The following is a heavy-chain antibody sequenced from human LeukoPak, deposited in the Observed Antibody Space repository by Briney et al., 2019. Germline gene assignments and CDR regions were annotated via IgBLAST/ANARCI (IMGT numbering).Heavy chain of an antibody. CDR2: INAGNGNT. Sequence: ASVKVSCKASGYTFTSYAMHWVRQAPGQRLEWMGWINAGNGNTKYSQKFQGRVTITRDTSAGTAYMELSSLRSEDTAVYYCARAGYCSSTSCYQEPVDYWGQGTLVTVSS. CDR3: ARAGYCSSTSCYQEPVDY. V-gene: IGHV1-3*01. CDR1: GYTFTSYA. J-gene: IGHJ4*02. D-gene: IGHD2-2*03.